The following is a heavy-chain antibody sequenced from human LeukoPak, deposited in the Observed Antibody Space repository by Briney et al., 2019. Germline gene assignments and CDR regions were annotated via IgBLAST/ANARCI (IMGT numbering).Heavy chain of an antibody. J-gene: IGHJ6*02. V-gene: IGHV4-59*08. Sequence: PSETLSLTCTVSGGSISSYYWSWIRQPPGKGLEWIGYIYYSGSTNCNPSLKSRVTISVDTSKNQFSLKLSSVTAADTAVYYCARHEALPSGMDVWGQGTTVTVSS. CDR3: ARHEALPSGMDV. CDR1: GGSISSYY. CDR2: IYYSGST.